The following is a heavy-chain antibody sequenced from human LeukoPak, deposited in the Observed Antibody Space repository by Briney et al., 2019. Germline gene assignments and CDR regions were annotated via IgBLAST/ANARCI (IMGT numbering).Heavy chain of an antibody. D-gene: IGHD2/OR15-2a*01. CDR3: ARSTQAVLFDAFDI. V-gene: IGHV5-51*01. CDR2: IYPGDSDT. CDR1: GSIFTSYW. J-gene: IGHJ3*02. Sequence: HGASLKISCKGSGSIFTSYWIGWGRQLAGKGLEWMGIIYPGDSDTRYSPSFQGQVTISADKSISTAYLQWSSLKASDTAMYYCARSTQAVLFDAFDIWGQGTMVTVSS.